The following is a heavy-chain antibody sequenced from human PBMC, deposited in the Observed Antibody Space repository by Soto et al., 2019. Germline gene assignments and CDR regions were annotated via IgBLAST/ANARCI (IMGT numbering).Heavy chain of an antibody. D-gene: IGHD6-13*01. CDR3: AHSPQTSSPWGYGY. CDR2: IYWDDDK. V-gene: IGHV2-5*02. J-gene: IGHJ4*02. Sequence: SGPTLVNPTQTLTLTCTFSGFSLSTSGVGVGWIRQPPGKALEWLALIYWDDDKLYSPFLKSRLTITKDTSKNQVVLTITNMDPVDTATYYCAHSPQTSSPWGYGYWGQGTLVTVSS. CDR1: GFSLSTSGVG.